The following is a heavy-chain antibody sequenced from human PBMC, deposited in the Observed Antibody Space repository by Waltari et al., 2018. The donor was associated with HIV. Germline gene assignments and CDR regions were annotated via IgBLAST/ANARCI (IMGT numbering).Heavy chain of an antibody. V-gene: IGHV4-61*03. CDR1: GDSVSNGRYY. CDR2: VYHRGKT. Sequence: QVQLQESGPGLVKPSETLSLTCTVSGDSVSNGRYYWNWIRQPPGKGLEWIGYVYHRGKTNYNPSLKSRLTLSEDTSKNYVSLRLRSVTAADTAVYYCARALVESGDYPKPLDYWGQGTLVTVSS. CDR3: ARALVESGDYPKPLDY. J-gene: IGHJ4*02. D-gene: IGHD4-17*01.